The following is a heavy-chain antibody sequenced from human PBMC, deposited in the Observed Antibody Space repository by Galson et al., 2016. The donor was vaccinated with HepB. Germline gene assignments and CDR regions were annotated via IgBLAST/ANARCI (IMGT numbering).Heavy chain of an antibody. D-gene: IGHD6-19*01. J-gene: IGHJ3*02. CDR3: ARDVSGWDAFDI. Sequence: SVKVSCKASGSTFTNCYVHWVRQAPGQGLEWMGVINPSGGSTNYAQKFQGRVTLTRDTSTRTVYMEPSSLTSEDTALYFCARDVSGWDAFDIWGQGTMVTVSS. CDR2: INPSGGST. V-gene: IGHV1-46*01. CDR1: GSTFTNCY.